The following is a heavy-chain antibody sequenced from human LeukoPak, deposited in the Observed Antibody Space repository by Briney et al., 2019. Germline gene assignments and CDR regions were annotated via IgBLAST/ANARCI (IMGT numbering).Heavy chain of an antibody. J-gene: IGHJ4*02. CDR3: ARGRRWTVPYFDY. D-gene: IGHD4-17*01. Sequence: SETLSLTCAVYGGPFSGYYWSWIRQPPGKGLEWIGEINHNGSTNYNPSLKSRVTISVDTSKNQFSLKLSSVTAADTAVYYCARGRRWTVPYFDYWGQGTLVTVSS. CDR1: GGPFSGYY. V-gene: IGHV4-34*01. CDR2: INHNGST.